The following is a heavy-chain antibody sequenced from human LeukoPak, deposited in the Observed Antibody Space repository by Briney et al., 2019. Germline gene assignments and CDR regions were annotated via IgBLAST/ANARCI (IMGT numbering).Heavy chain of an antibody. CDR2: IRYDGSNK. CDR3: ARGYSNYLYYFDY. D-gene: IGHD4-11*01. J-gene: IGHJ4*02. Sequence: PGGSLRLSCAASGFTFSSYGMHWVRQAPGKGLEWVAFIRYDGSNKYYADSVKGRFTISRDNSKNTLYLQMNSLRAEDTAVYYCARGYSNYLYYFDYWGQGTLVTVSS. V-gene: IGHV3-30*02. CDR1: GFTFSSYG.